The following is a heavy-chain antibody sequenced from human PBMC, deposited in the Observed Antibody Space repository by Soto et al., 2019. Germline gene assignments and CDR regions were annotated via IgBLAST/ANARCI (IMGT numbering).Heavy chain of an antibody. CDR3: ARDSQGGGTLYYYIDV. V-gene: IGHV3-9*01. Sequence: EVQLVESGGGLVQPGRSLRLSCAASGFTFDDHAMHWVRQAPGKGLEWVAGISWKSTKIGYADSVKGRFTISRDNAKNFLYLQMNSLRDEDTALYYCARDSQGGGTLYYYIDVWGKGTTVTVSS. J-gene: IGHJ6*03. CDR2: ISWKSTKI. CDR1: GFTFDDHA. D-gene: IGHD2-15*01.